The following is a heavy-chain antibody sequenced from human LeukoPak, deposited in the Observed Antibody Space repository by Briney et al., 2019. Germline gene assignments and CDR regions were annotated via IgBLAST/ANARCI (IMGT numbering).Heavy chain of an antibody. J-gene: IGHJ4*02. CDR2: ISWNSGSI. D-gene: IGHD3-22*01. Sequence: GRSLRLSCAASGFTFDDYAMHWVRHVPGKGLEWVSGISWNSGSIGYADSVKGRFTISRDNAKNSLYLQMNSLRAEDTALYYCAKSETYYYDSSGYNFDYWGQGTLVTVSS. CDR3: AKSETYYYDSSGYNFDY. CDR1: GFTFDDYA. V-gene: IGHV3-9*01.